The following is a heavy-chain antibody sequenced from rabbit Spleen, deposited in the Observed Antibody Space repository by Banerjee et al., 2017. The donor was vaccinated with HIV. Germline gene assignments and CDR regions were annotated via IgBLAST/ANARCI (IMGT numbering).Heavy chain of an antibody. CDR3: ARDTASSFSSYGMDL. V-gene: IGHV1S40*01. Sequence: QSLEESGGDLVEPGASLTLTCTASGFSFSTAFWIYLVRQAPGKGLEWIGTIFAGSTGTTDYASWAKGRFTISKTSSTTVTLQMTRLTAADTATYFCARDTASSFSSYGMDLWGPGTLVTVS. CDR1: GFSFSTAFW. D-gene: IGHD8-1*01. CDR2: IFAGSTGTT. J-gene: IGHJ6*01.